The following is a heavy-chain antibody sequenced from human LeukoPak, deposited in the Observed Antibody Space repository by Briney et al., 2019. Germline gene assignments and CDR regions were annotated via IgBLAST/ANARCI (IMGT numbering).Heavy chain of an antibody. Sequence: ASVKVSCKASGGTFSSYAISWVRQAPGQGLEWMGGIIPIFGTANYAQKFQGRVTITADESTSTAYMELSSLRSEDTAVYYCARGSVVVPAARHQYNWFDLWGQGTLVTVSS. CDR1: GGTFSSYA. V-gene: IGHV1-69*13. J-gene: IGHJ5*02. CDR2: IIPIFGTA. D-gene: IGHD2-2*01. CDR3: ARGSVVVPAARHQYNWFDL.